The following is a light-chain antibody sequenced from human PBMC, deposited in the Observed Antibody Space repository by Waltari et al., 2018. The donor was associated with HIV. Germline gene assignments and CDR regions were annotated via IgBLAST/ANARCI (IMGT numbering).Light chain of an antibody. CDR2: GAS. CDR3: QQYDNFPL. CDR1: QDISNY. V-gene: IGKV1-33*01. Sequence: DIQLTQSPTSLSASVGDRVTITCQASQDISNYLSCYQQKPGKAPKLLIYGASNLETGVPSRFSGSGSGANFTFTISSLLPEDIATYYCQQYDNFPLFGGGTKVEIK. J-gene: IGKJ4*01.